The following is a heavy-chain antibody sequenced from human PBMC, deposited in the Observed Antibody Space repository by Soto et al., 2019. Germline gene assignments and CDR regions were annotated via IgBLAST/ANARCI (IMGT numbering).Heavy chain of an antibody. Sequence: EVQLVESGGGLVQPGGSLRLSCVASGFTFSTDSMNWVRQAPGKGLEWVAHISTSGATRYYADSVKGRFTISRDNAKTSRYLQMDSLRNEDTAVYYCARLFGSGFDYWGQGTLVTVSS. CDR2: ISTSGATR. CDR3: ARLFGSGFDY. CDR1: GFTFSTDS. V-gene: IGHV3-48*02. J-gene: IGHJ4*02. D-gene: IGHD3-10*02.